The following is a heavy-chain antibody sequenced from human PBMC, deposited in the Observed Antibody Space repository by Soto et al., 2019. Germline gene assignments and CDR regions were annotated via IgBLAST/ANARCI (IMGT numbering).Heavy chain of an antibody. CDR2: IYYDGSNQ. D-gene: IGHD3-10*02. CDR1: GLTLSDHV. J-gene: IGHJ4*02. CDR3: TRDVRSSYFDF. V-gene: IGHV3-33*08. Sequence: GGSLRLSCAASGLTLSDHVIHWVRQAPGKGLEWVAVIYYDGSNQYYADSVKGRFTISRDNSKRMLYLQLNSLRAEDTAVYYCTRDVRSSYFDFWGQGIPVTVSS.